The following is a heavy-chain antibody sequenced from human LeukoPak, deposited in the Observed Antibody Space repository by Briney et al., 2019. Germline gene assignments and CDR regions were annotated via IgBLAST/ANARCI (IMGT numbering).Heavy chain of an antibody. CDR1: GSPFSTYW. Sequence: GEPLHISSQASGSPFSTYWIAWVREMPGKGLELMWIIYPDDSATSNSPSFQGQVTISADKSINTAYLQWNRLQASDTAIYYCASLKGGLVKLRECYFDYWGQGTLVTV. CDR2: IYPDDSAT. J-gene: IGHJ4*02. CDR3: ASLKGGLVKLRECYFDY. D-gene: IGHD4-17*01. V-gene: IGHV5-51*01.